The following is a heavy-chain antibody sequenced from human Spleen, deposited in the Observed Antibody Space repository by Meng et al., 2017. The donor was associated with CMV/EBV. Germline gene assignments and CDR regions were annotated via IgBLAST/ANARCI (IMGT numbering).Heavy chain of an antibody. Sequence: GSLRLSCAVDSVSFHNYWWTWIRQTPVKGLEWIGEISPTSSTNYNPSLKSRVTLSVDRSTNQISLKMTSVTAADTAVYYCARVAEERFSDYWGQGTLVTVSS. J-gene: IGHJ4*02. CDR1: SVSFHNYW. V-gene: IGHV4-34*01. CDR2: ISPTSST. CDR3: ARVAEERFSDY.